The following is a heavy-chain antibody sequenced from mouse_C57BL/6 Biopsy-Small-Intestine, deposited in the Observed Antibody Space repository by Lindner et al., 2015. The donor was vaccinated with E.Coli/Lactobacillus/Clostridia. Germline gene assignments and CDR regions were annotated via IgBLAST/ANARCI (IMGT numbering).Heavy chain of an antibody. CDR1: GISITTGNYR. Sequence: VQLQESGPGLVKPSQTVFLTCTVTGISITTGNYRWSWIRQFPGNKLEWIGYIHYSGTITYNPSLTSRTTITRDTPKNQFFLEMNSLTAEDTATYYCALVANYAMDYWGQGTSVTVSS. CDR2: IHYSGTI. J-gene: IGHJ4*01. V-gene: IGHV3-5*01. D-gene: IGHD1-1*01. CDR3: ALVANYAMDY.